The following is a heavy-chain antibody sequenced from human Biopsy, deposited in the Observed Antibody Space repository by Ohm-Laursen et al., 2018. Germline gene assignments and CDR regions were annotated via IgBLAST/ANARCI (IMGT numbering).Heavy chain of an antibody. CDR3: ARNTGWYGDLYYFDY. V-gene: IGHV1-46*01. CDR2: INPSGSTT. CDR1: GYTFTDYF. J-gene: IGHJ4*02. D-gene: IGHD6-19*01. Sequence: ASVKVSCKASGYTFTDYFLHWVRQAPGQGPEWMGWINPSGSTTSYPQIFQGRVTMTRDTSKSTVYMELSSLRSADTAVYFCARNTGWYGDLYYFDYWGQGTLVTVSS.